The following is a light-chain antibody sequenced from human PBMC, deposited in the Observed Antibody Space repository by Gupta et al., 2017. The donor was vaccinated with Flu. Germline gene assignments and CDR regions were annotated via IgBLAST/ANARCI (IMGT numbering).Light chain of an antibody. CDR2: DDS. CDR1: SIGRKS. CDR3: QVWHISSGHLRV. J-gene: IGLJ3*02. V-gene: IGLV3-21*02. Sequence: SYVLTQPPSVSVAPGQTARITCGGDSIGRKSVHWYQQKPGQAPVVVVYDDSDRPSGIPERFSGSNSDNTATLTISKVEAGDEAEYFCQVWHISSGHLRVFGGGTKLTVL.